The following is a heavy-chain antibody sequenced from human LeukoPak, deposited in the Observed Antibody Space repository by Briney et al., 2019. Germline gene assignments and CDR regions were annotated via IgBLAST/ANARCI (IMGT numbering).Heavy chain of an antibody. CDR2: IWYDGSNK. V-gene: IGHV3-33*06. CDR3: AKEKGYCSGGSCYSYYYYGMDV. CDR1: GFTFSSYG. Sequence: GRSLRLSCAASGFTFSSYGMHWVRQAPGKRLEWVAVIWYDGSNKYYADSVKGRFTISRDNSKNTLYLQMNSLRAEDTAVYYCAKEKGYCSGGSCYSYYYYGMDVWGQGTTVTVSS. J-gene: IGHJ6*02. D-gene: IGHD2-15*01.